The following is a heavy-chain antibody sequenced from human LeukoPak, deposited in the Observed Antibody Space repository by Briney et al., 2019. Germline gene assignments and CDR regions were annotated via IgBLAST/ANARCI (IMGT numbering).Heavy chain of an antibody. CDR2: IYYSGST. Sequence: LETLSLTCTVSGGSISSSSYYWGWIRQPPGKGLEWIGSIYYSGSTYYNPSLKSRVTISVDTSKNQFSLKLSSVTAADTAVYYCARDQGRDGYNYDAFDIWGQGTMVTVSS. V-gene: IGHV4-39*07. CDR3: ARDQGRDGYNYDAFDI. J-gene: IGHJ3*02. D-gene: IGHD5-24*01. CDR1: GGSISSSSYY.